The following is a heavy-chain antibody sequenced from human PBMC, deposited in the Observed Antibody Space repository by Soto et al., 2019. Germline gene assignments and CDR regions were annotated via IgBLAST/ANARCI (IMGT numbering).Heavy chain of an antibody. V-gene: IGHV1-18*04. Sequence: ASVKVSCKASGYTFTSYGISWVRQAPGQGLEWMGWISAYNGNTNYAQKLQGRVTMTTDTSTSTAYMELNSLRADDTAVYYCGRVPLDGNYANGVDVWGQGTTVTVSS. J-gene: IGHJ6*02. D-gene: IGHD4-17*01. CDR1: GYTFTSYG. CDR3: GRVPLDGNYANGVDV. CDR2: ISAYNGNT.